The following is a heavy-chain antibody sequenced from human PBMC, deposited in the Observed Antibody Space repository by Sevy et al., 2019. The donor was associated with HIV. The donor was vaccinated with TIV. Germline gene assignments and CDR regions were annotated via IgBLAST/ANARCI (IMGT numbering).Heavy chain of an antibody. CDR1: GFTFSSYG. CDR3: AKDRGYSSSWYPANYYYYGMDV. D-gene: IGHD6-13*01. V-gene: IGHV3-30*18. CDR2: ISYDGSNK. J-gene: IGHJ6*02. Sequence: GGSLRLSCAASGFTFSSYGMHWVRQAPGKGLEWVAVISYDGSNKYYADSVKGRFTISRDNSKNTLYLQMSSLRAEDTAVYYCAKDRGYSSSWYPANYYYYGMDVWGQGTTVTVSS.